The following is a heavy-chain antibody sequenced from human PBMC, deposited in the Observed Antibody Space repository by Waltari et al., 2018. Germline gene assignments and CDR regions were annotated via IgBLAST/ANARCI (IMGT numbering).Heavy chain of an antibody. Sequence: QVQLVQSGAEVKKPGSSVKVSCKASGGTFGSYAISWVRQAPGQGLEWMGGIIPICGTANYAQKFQGRVTITTDESTSTAYMELSSLRSEDTAVYYCARVAAAGIPYHWYFDLWGRGTLVTVSS. CDR3: ARVAAAGIPYHWYFDL. J-gene: IGHJ2*01. CDR2: IIPICGTA. D-gene: IGHD6-13*01. V-gene: IGHV1-69*05. CDR1: GGTFGSYA.